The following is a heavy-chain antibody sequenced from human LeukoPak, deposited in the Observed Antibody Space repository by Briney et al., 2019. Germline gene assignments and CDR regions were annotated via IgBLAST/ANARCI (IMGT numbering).Heavy chain of an antibody. D-gene: IGHD3-10*01. CDR1: GGSINTLSYY. CDR3: AAYPPGVYRPVDY. CDR2: IYYNGNA. Sequence: PSETLSLTCSASGGSINTLSYYWGWVRQPPGKGLEWIGRIYYNGNADYNPSLKSRVTLIVDTSKNQFSLKVTSLTSADTAVYYCAAYPPGVYRPVDYWGQGTLVTVSS. J-gene: IGHJ4*02. V-gene: IGHV4-39*01.